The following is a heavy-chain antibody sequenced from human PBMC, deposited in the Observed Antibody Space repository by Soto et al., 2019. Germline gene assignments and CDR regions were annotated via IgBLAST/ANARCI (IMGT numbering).Heavy chain of an antibody. CDR1: GGSISSGDYY. Sequence: SETLSLTCTVSGGSISSGDYYWSWIRQHPGKGLEWIGYIYYSGSTNYNPSLQSRVTISVDTSKNQFSLKLSSVTAADTAVYYCARAVLPATAPFDYWGQGTLVTVSS. CDR2: IYYSGST. V-gene: IGHV4-61*08. J-gene: IGHJ4*02. CDR3: ARAVLPATAPFDY. D-gene: IGHD2-2*01.